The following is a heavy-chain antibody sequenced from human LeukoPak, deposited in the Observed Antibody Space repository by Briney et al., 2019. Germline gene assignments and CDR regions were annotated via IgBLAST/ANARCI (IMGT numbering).Heavy chain of an antibody. V-gene: IGHV3-33*01. Sequence: SLRLSCAASGFTFSSYGMHWVRQAPGKGLEWVAVIWYDGSNKYYADSVRGRFTISRDNSKNTLYLQMNSLRAEDTAVYYCARDRSSGWYSRNWFDPWGQGTLVTVSS. J-gene: IGHJ5*02. D-gene: IGHD6-19*01. CDR1: GFTFSSYG. CDR2: IWYDGSNK. CDR3: ARDRSSGWYSRNWFDP.